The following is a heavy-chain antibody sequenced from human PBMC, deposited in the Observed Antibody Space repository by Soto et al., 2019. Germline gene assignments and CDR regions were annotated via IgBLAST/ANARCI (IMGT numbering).Heavy chain of an antibody. Sequence: QVQLVQSGAEVKKPGASVKVSCKASGYTFTGYYMHWVRQAPGQGLEWMGWINPNSGGTNYAQKFQGWVTMTRDTSISTAYMELSRLRSDDTAVYYCAREGQLERERNYYYYMDVWGKGTTVTVSS. D-gene: IGHD1-1*01. CDR1: GYTFTGYY. CDR3: AREGQLERERNYYYYMDV. J-gene: IGHJ6*03. V-gene: IGHV1-2*04. CDR2: INPNSGGT.